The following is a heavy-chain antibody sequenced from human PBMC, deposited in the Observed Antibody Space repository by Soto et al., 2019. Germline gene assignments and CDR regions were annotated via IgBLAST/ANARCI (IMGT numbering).Heavy chain of an antibody. CDR2: IDWDDDK. D-gene: IGHD3-10*01. V-gene: IGHV2-70*11. Sequence: LARIDWDDDKYYSTSLKTRLTISKDTSKNQVVLTMTNMDPVDTATYYCARINYYGSGSYRGLDIATIDYWGQGTLVTVSS. J-gene: IGHJ4*02. CDR3: ARINYYGSGSYRGLDIATIDY.